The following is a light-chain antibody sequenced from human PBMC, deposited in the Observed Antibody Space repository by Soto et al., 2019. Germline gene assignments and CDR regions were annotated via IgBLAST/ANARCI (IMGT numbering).Light chain of an antibody. CDR3: AAWDGSLNGWV. Sequence: QSVLTQAPSASGTPGQRVTISCSGSSSNIGSNTVSWYQQVPGTAPKLLIYSNDQRPSGVPDRFSGSKSGTSASLAIGGLQSEAEADYYCAAWDGSLNGWVFGGGTKLTVL. J-gene: IGLJ2*01. CDR2: SND. CDR1: SSNIGSNT. V-gene: IGLV1-44*01.